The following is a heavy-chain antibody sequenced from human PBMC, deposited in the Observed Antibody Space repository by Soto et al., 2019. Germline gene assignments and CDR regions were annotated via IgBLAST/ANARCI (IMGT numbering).Heavy chain of an antibody. V-gene: IGHV3-21*01. CDR2: ITSISSYI. Sequence: GGSLRLSCATSGFTFSTYSMNWVRQAPGKGLEWVSSITSISSYIYYAASVRGRLTISRDKAKNSLYLQMNSLRAEDTAVYYCARDPWGGRDAFDIWGQGTMVTVSS. D-gene: IGHD3-16*01. CDR1: GFTFSTYS. J-gene: IGHJ3*02. CDR3: ARDPWGGRDAFDI.